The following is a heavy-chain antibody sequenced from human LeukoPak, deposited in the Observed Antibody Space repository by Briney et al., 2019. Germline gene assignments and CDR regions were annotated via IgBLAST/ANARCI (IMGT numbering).Heavy chain of an antibody. J-gene: IGHJ4*02. Sequence: GASLRLSCAASGFNFYNYAMSWVRLAPGKGLEWVSGVSASGGSTFYADSVKGRFTISRDNSKNTLFLQMNGPRAEDTAIYYCAKSGFLEWLSLTHYFDYWRQGTLVTVSS. D-gene: IGHD3-3*01. CDR1: GFNFYNYA. CDR2: VSASGGST. V-gene: IGHV3-23*01. CDR3: AKSGFLEWLSLTHYFDY.